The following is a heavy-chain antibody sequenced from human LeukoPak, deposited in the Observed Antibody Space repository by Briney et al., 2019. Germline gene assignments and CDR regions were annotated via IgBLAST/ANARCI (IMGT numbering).Heavy chain of an antibody. V-gene: IGHV3-74*01. CDR2: INSDGSST. J-gene: IGHJ4*02. Sequence: PGGSLRLSCAASGFTFSSYWMHWVRQAPGKGLVWVSRINSDGSSTSYADSVKGRFTISRDNAKNTLYLQMNSLRPDDTAVYYCARDSRSYSTGTEYWGQGTLVTVSS. D-gene: IGHD1-26*01. CDR3: ARDSRSYSTGTEY. CDR1: GFTFSSYW.